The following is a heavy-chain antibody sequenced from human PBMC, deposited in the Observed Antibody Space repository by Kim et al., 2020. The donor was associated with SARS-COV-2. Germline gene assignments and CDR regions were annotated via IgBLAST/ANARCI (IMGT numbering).Heavy chain of an antibody. CDR1: GGSFSGYY. CDR2: INHSGST. D-gene: IGHD4-17*01. V-gene: IGHV4-34*01. CDR3: ARMTTRNIPHLGGDGMDV. J-gene: IGHJ6*02. Sequence: SETLSLTCAVYGGSFSGYYWSWIRQPPGKGLEWIGEINHSGSTNYNPSLKSRVTISVDTSKNQFSLKLSSVTAADTAVYYCARMTTRNIPHLGGDGMDVWGQGTTVTVSS.